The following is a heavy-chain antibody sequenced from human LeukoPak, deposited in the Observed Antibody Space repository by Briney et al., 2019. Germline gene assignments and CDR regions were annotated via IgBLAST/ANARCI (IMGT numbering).Heavy chain of an antibody. CDR2: IYSSGST. J-gene: IGHJ4*02. D-gene: IGHD3-22*01. CDR1: GGSMSSGSYY. Sequence: SQTLSLTCTVSGGSMSSGSYYWSWIRQPAGKGLEWIGRIYSSGSTNYNPSLKSRVTISIDTSKNQFFLKLSSVTAADTAVYYCARGVDYYDSSGWWGQGTLVTVSS. V-gene: IGHV4-61*02. CDR3: ARGVDYYDSSGW.